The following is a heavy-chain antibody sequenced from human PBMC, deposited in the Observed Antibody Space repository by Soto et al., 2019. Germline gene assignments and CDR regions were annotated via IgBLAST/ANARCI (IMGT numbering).Heavy chain of an antibody. D-gene: IGHD2-21*02. V-gene: IGHV1-69*08. CDR2: IIPVLGAT. Sequence: QVQLVQSGAEVRKPGSSVEVSCMASGSTFSSYTVNWVRQAPGQGLEWIGRIIPVLGATHYARRFQGRVTITADRSRKTAFMELTSLTSEDTAVYYCARRRYCVVDSYIKFYYGMDVWGQGTTVTVS. CDR3: ARRRYCVVDSYIKFYYGMDV. J-gene: IGHJ6*02. CDR1: GSTFSSYT.